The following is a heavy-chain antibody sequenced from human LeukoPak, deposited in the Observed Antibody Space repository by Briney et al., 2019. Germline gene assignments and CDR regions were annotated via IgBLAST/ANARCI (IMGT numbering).Heavy chain of an antibody. J-gene: IGHJ4*02. V-gene: IGHV4-39*01. CDR1: GGSISSGDYY. D-gene: IGHD3-9*01. Sequence: PSETLSLTCTVSGGSISSGDYYWSWIRQPPGKGLEWIGSIYYSGSTYYNPSLKSRVTISVDTSKNQFSLKLSSVTAADTAVYYCASQPYYDILTGYSHFDYWGQGTLVTVSS. CDR3: ASQPYYDILTGYSHFDY. CDR2: IYYSGST.